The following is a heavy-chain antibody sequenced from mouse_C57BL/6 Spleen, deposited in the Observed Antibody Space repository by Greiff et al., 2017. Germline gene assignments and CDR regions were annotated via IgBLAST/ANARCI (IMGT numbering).Heavy chain of an antibody. V-gene: IGHV5-6*01. CDR2: ISSGGSYT. D-gene: IGHD1-1*01. CDR3: ARLITTVVAYFDV. J-gene: IGHJ1*03. CDR1: GFTFSSYG. Sequence: VQLKESGGDLVKPGGSLKLSCAASGFTFSSYGMSWVRQTPDKRLEWVATISSGGSYTYYPDSVKGRFTISRDNAKNTLYLQMSSLKSEDTAMYYCARLITTVVAYFDVWGTGTTVTVSS.